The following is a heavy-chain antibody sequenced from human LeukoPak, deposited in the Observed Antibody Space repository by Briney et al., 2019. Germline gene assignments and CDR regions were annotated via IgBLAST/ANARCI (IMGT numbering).Heavy chain of an antibody. CDR3: AHSPPYYDILTGYQITEYMDV. CDR2: IYWDDDK. CDR1: GFSLSTSGVG. Sequence: SGPTLVNPTQTLTLTCTFSGFSLSTSGVGVGWIHQPPGKALEWLALIYWDDDKRYSPSLKSRLTITKDTSKNQVVLTMTNMDPVDTATYYCAHSPPYYDILTGYQITEYMDVWGKGTTVTVSS. V-gene: IGHV2-5*02. J-gene: IGHJ6*03. D-gene: IGHD3-9*01.